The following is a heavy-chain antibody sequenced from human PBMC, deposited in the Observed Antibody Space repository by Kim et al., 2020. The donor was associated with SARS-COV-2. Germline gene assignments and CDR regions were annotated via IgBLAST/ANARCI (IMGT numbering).Heavy chain of an antibody. CDR1: GFPFSKTW. CDR3: TRIRGGFYYVMGV. Sequence: GGSLRLSCAASGFPFSKTWLNWVRQAPGKGLEWIGRIKSKTDGGTTDYAAPVKGRFTISRDDSINTLYLQMNSLQTEDTAVYYCTRIRGGFYYVMGVWGQGTTVTDSS. CDR2: IKSKTDGGTT. V-gene: IGHV3-15*07. J-gene: IGHJ6*02. D-gene: IGHD3-16*01.